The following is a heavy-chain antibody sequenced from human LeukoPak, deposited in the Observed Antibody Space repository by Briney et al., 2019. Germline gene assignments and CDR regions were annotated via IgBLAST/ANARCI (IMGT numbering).Heavy chain of an antibody. CDR1: GYTFTGYY. J-gene: IGHJ3*02. D-gene: IGHD2-2*02. CDR2: INPNSGGT. V-gene: IGHV1-2*02. CDR3: AREIYGSPTVGDAFDI. Sequence: ASVKVSCKASGYTFTGYYMHWVRQAPGQGLEWMGWINPNSGGTNYAQKFQGRVTMTRDMSTSTVYMELSSLRSEDTAVYYCAREIYGSPTVGDAFDIWGQGTMVTVSS.